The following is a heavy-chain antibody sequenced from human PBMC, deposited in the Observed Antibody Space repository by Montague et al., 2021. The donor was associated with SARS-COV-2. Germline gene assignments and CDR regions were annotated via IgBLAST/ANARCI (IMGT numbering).Heavy chain of an antibody. CDR2: IYWDDDK. V-gene: IGHV2-5*02. Sequence: PALVNPTQTLTLTCTFSGFSLSTSGVGVGWIRQPPGKALEWLALIYWDDDKRYSPSLKSRLTITTDTSKNQVVLTMTNMDPVDTATYYCAHRLSIVATGYFDYWGQGTLVTVSS. D-gene: IGHD5-12*01. CDR3: AHRLSIVATGYFDY. J-gene: IGHJ4*03. CDR1: GFSLSTSGVG.